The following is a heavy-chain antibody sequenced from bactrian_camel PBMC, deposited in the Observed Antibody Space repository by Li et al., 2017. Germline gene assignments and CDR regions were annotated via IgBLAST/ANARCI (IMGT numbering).Heavy chain of an antibody. J-gene: IGHJ4*01. V-gene: IGHV3S40*01. Sequence: QLVESGGGSVQAGGSLTLSCAANAYTYINNCMGWFRQAPGKEREGVASIDSGGSTTYYADSVKGRFTASRDNAQNTVYLQMNSLKPDDTAVYSCARVRGVVAVAFVDYWGQGTQVTVS. CDR2: IDSGGSTT. CDR3: ARVRGVVAVAFVDY. CDR1: AYTYINNC. D-gene: IGHD6*01.